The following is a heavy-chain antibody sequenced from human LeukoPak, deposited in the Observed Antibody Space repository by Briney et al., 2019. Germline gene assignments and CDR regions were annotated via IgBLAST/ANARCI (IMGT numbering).Heavy chain of an antibody. CDR2: IDWDDDR. J-gene: IGHJ4*02. CDR3: ARMRYCSSTSCYYLDS. CDR1: GFSLSTSGMC. D-gene: IGHD2-2*01. V-gene: IGHV2-70*11. Sequence: ESGPTLVNPTQTLTLTCTFSGFSLSTSGMCVSWIRQPPGKALEWLARIDWDDDRYYNTSLKTRLTISKDTCKNQVVLTMTNMDPVDTATYYCARMRYCSSTSCYYLDSWGQGTLVTVSS.